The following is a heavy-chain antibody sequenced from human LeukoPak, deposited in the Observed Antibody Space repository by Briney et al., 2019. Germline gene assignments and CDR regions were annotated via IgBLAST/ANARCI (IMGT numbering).Heavy chain of an antibody. V-gene: IGHV3-11*01. Sequence: GGSLRLSCAASGFTFTDYYMSWIRQAPGKGLEWVSYISSSGSTMYYADSVKGRFTISRDNAKNSLYLQMNSLRAEDTAVYYCARIYGSGSYPSDYWGQGTLVTVSS. CDR3: ARIYGSGSYPSDY. D-gene: IGHD3-10*01. CDR1: GFTFTDYY. J-gene: IGHJ4*02. CDR2: ISSSGSTM.